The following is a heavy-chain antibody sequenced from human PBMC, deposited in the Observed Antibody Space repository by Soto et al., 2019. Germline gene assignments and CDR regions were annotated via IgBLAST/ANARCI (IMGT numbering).Heavy chain of an antibody. CDR3: ARGGGWEDGYKYYFDY. Sequence: QVQLVESGGGVVQPGRSLRLSCAASGFTFSSYAMHWVRQAPGKGLEWVAVISYDGSNKYYADSVKGRFTISRDNSKNTLYLQMNSLRAEEMGLYYGARGGGWEDGYKYYFDYWGQGTLVTVSS. D-gene: IGHD5-12*01. CDR1: GFTFSSYA. J-gene: IGHJ4*02. V-gene: IGHV3-30-3*01. CDR2: ISYDGSNK.